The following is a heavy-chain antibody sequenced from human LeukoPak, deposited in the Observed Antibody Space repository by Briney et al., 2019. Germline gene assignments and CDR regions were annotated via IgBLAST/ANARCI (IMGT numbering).Heavy chain of an antibody. J-gene: IGHJ3*02. V-gene: IGHV4-59*01. CDR2: INYSGST. CDR1: GGSITNSY. Sequence: SATLSLTCTVSGGSITNSYWNWIRQSPVKGLEWIGYINYSGSTNYNPSLKSRVTISVDTSKNQFSLKLSSVTAADTAVYFCARDPLSTNDFDIWGQGTMVTVSS. CDR3: ARDPLSTNDFDI. D-gene: IGHD1-1*01.